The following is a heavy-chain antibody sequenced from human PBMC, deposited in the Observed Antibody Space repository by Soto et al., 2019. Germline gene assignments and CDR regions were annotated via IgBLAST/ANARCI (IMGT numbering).Heavy chain of an antibody. CDR1: GFLLSNARVG. D-gene: IGHD6-19*01. V-gene: IGHV2-26*01. CDR3: VRMKQCLAPNWYSDF. Sequence: QVTLKEAGPVLVKPTEPLTLTCTVSGFLLSNARVGVSWIRQPPGQALEWLAHIFSNDVKSYATSLKSRLTISKDTSKRQILLNMTNMNPLDTATYYCVRMKQCLAPNWYSDFWGRGTPVTVSS. CDR2: IFSNDVK. J-gene: IGHJ2*01.